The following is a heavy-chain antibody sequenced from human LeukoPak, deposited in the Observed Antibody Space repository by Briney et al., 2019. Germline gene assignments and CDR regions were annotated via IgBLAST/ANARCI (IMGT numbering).Heavy chain of an antibody. V-gene: IGHV3-33*06. Sequence: GRSLRLSCAASGFTFSSYGMHWVRQAPGKGLEWVAVIWYDGSNKYYADSVKGRFTISRDNSKNTLYLQMNSLRAEDTAVYYCAKDGYYYDSSGYGAFDIWGQGTMVTASS. D-gene: IGHD3-22*01. J-gene: IGHJ3*02. CDR1: GFTFSSYG. CDR3: AKDGYYYDSSGYGAFDI. CDR2: IWYDGSNK.